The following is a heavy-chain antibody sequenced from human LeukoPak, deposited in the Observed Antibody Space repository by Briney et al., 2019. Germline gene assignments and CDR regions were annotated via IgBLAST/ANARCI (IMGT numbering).Heavy chain of an antibody. D-gene: IGHD4-17*01. CDR1: GYNFTSYG. Sequence: ASVKVSCKASGYNFTSYGISWVRQAPGQGLEWMGWISAYNGNINYAQKLQGRVTMTTDTSTSTAYMELRSLRSDDTAAYFCARGDSTVVTYNWFDSWGQGTLVTVSS. CDR2: ISAYNGNI. CDR3: ARGDSTVVTYNWFDS. J-gene: IGHJ5*01. V-gene: IGHV1-18*01.